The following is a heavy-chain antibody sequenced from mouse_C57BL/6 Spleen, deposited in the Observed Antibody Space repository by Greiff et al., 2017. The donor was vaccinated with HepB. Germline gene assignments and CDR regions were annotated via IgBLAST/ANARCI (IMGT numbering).Heavy chain of an antibody. J-gene: IGHJ1*03. Sequence: QVHVKQPGAELVKPGASVKLSCKASGYTFTSYWMHWVKQRPGQGLEWIGMIHPNSGSTNYNEKFKSKATLTVDKSSSTAYMKLSSLTSEDSAVYYCAREGETGDWYFDVWGTGTTVTVSS. D-gene: IGHD4-1*01. CDR3: AREGETGDWYFDV. CDR1: GYTFTSYW. CDR2: IHPNSGST. V-gene: IGHV1-64*01.